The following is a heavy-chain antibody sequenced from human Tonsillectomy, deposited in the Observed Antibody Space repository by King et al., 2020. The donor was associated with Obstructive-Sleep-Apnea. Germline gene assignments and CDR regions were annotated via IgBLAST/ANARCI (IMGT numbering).Heavy chain of an antibody. J-gene: IGHJ6*02. CDR1: GYTFTSYG. CDR3: ASDIKLLYFGESFPYGMDV. CDR2: ISGYNGNT. Sequence: QLVQSGAEVKKPGASVKVSCKASGYTFTSYGISWVRQAPGQGLEWMGWISGYNGNTDYAQKVQGRVTMTTDTSTNTAYMELRSLRSVDPAVYYCASDIKLLYFGESFPYGMDVWGQGTTVTVSS. D-gene: IGHD3-10*01. V-gene: IGHV1-18*01.